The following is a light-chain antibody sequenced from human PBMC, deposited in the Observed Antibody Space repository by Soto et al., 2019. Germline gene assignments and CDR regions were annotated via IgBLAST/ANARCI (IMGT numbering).Light chain of an antibody. CDR3: SSYTIKSTGV. CDR1: SSDVGGYNY. CDR2: EVS. Sequence: QAALTQPASVSGSPGQSITISCTGTSSDVGGYNYVSWYQQHPGKAPKLIMYEVSKRPSVVSNRFSGSKSGNTASLTISGLKAEDEAEYYCSSYTIKSTGVFGPGTKLTV. V-gene: IGLV2-14*01. J-gene: IGLJ1*01.